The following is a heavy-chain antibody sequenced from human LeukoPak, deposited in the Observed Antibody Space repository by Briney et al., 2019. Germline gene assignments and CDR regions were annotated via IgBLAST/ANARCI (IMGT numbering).Heavy chain of an antibody. D-gene: IGHD6-19*01. CDR3: ARRLAGPTYFDY. V-gene: IGHV4-34*01. Sequence: PSETLSLTCAVYGGSFSGYYWSWIRQPPGKGLEWIGEINHSGSTNYNPSLKSRVTISVDTPKNQFSLKLSSVTAADTAVYYCARRLAGPTYFDYWGQGTLVTVSS. J-gene: IGHJ4*02. CDR1: GGSFSGYY. CDR2: INHSGST.